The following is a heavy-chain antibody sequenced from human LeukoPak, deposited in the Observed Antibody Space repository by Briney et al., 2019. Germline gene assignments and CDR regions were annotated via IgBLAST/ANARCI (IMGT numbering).Heavy chain of an antibody. D-gene: IGHD1-26*01. CDR2: IKSDGSKT. CDR1: GFTFRSYW. J-gene: IGHJ3*02. V-gene: IGHV3-74*01. CDR3: ARDPHGGSGSDPHDAFDI. Sequence: GGSLRLSCAASGFTFRSYWMHWVRQAPGKGLVWVSRIKSDGSKTSYADSVKGRFAISRDNAKNTLYLQMNSLRAEDTALYYCARDPHGGSGSDPHDAFDIWGQGTMVTVSS.